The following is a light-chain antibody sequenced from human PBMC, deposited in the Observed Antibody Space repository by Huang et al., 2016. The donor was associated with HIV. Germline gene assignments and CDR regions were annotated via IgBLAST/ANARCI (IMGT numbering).Light chain of an antibody. CDR2: GAS. Sequence: EIVMTQSPNTLSVSPGERVTLSCRASQSISNSLAWYQQRPGQAPRLLVYGASTRATGFPARFSGSGYGTEFTLTISSLQAEDSAVYYCQQYNDWPRSFGGGTKVEIK. V-gene: IGKV3-15*01. CDR3: QQYNDWPRS. CDR1: QSISNS. J-gene: IGKJ4*01.